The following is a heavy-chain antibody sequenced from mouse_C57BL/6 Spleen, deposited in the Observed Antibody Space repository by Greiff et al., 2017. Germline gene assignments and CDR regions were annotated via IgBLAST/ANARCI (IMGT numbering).Heavy chain of an antibody. CDR3: ARDSNSLAD. V-gene: IGHV1-81*01. Sequence: VQLQQSGAELARPGASVKLSCKASGYTFTSYGISWVKQRTGQGLEWIGEIYPRSGNTYYNEKFKGKDTLTADKSSSTAYMELRSLTSEDSAVYFCARDSNSLADWGQGTLVTVSA. CDR2: IYPRSGNT. D-gene: IGHD2-5*01. CDR1: GYTFTSYG. J-gene: IGHJ3*01.